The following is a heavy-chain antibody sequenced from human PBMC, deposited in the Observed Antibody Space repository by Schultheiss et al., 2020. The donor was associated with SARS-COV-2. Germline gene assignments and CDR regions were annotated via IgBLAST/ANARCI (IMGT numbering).Heavy chain of an antibody. CDR2: INPTSGGT. Sequence: ASVKVSCKASGYTFTGYYMHWVRQAPGQGLEWMGRINPTSGGTNYAQKFQGRVTMTRDTSISTAYMELSRLRSDDTAVYYCARDETGIYYYYYGMDVWGQGTTVTVSS. CDR1: GYTFTGYY. D-gene: IGHD1-1*01. CDR3: ARDETGIYYYYYGMDV. J-gene: IGHJ6*02. V-gene: IGHV1-2*06.